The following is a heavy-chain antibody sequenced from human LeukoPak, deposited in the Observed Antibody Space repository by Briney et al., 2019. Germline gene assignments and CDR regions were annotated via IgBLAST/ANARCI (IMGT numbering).Heavy chain of an antibody. CDR2: IYYSGST. CDR1: GGSISSGGYY. V-gene: IGHV4-31*03. Sequence: SETLSLTCTVSGGSISSGGYYWSWIRQHPGKGLEWIGYIYYSGSTYYNPSLKSRVTISVDTSKNQFSLKLSSVTAADTAVYYCARAWSVRYSSRCFDPWGQGTLVTVSS. CDR3: ARAWSVRYSSRCFDP. J-gene: IGHJ5*02. D-gene: IGHD6-13*01.